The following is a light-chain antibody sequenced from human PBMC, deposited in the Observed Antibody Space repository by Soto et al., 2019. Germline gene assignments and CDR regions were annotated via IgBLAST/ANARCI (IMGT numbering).Light chain of an antibody. CDR3: AAWDDSLNGWV. V-gene: IGLV1-40*01. J-gene: IGLJ3*02. CDR1: SSNIGAGFD. CDR2: SNN. Sequence: QSVLTQPPSVSGAPGQTVTISCTGSSSNIGAGFDVHWYQQVPGTAPKLVLYSNNQRPSGVPDRFSGSKSGTSASLAISGLQSEDEADYYCAAWDDSLNGWVFGGGTKVTVL.